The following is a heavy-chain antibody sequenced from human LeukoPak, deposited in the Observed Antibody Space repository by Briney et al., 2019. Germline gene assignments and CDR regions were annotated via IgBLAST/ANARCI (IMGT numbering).Heavy chain of an antibody. CDR2: ISGSGDRT. CDR1: GFTFSSYG. CDR3: AKDLAYDSSDYHVIFDC. V-gene: IGHV3-23*01. D-gene: IGHD3-22*01. J-gene: IGHJ4*02. Sequence: GGSLRLSCAASGFTFSSYGMHWVRQAPGKGLEWVSAISGSGDRTYYADSVKGRFTTSRDNSKNTLYLQMNSLRAEDTAIYYCAKDLAYDSSDYHVIFDCWGQGTLVTVSS.